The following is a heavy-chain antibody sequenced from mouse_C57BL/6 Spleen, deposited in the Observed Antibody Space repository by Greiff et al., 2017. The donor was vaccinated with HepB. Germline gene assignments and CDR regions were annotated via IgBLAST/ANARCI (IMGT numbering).Heavy chain of an antibody. D-gene: IGHD1-1*01. Sequence: QVQLKQPGAELVRPGSSVMLSCKASGYTFTSYWMDWVKQRPGQGLEWIGNIYPSDSETHYNQKFKDKATLTVDKSSSTAYMQLSSLTSEDSAVYYCARGGYYDGRFAYWGQGTLVTVSA. CDR1: GYTFTSYW. CDR3: ARGGYYDGRFAY. J-gene: IGHJ3*01. V-gene: IGHV1-61*01. CDR2: IYPSDSET.